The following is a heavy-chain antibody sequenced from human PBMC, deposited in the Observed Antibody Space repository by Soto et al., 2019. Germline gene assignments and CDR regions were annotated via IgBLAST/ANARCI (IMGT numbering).Heavy chain of an antibody. D-gene: IGHD6-19*01. J-gene: IGHJ4*02. CDR2: ITIRTGNI. Sequence: PGGSLRLSCEASGFTISGCSMNWVRQAPGKGLEWLAYITIRTGNILYADSVKGRFTISRDNAKNSLYLQMNSLRAEDTAVYYCARSSSGWAYYFDYWGQGTLVTSPQ. CDR3: ARSSSGWAYYFDY. V-gene: IGHV3-48*01. CDR1: GFTISGCS.